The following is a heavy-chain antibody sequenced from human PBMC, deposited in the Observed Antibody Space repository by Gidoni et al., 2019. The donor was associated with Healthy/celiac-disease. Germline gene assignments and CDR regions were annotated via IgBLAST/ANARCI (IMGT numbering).Heavy chain of an antibody. V-gene: IGHV3-23*01. CDR1: GFAFSSYA. CDR3: AKIGEQLVATEGWDY. Sequence: EVQLLESGGGLVQPGGSLRLSCAASGFAFSSYAMSWVRQAPGKGLEWVSAISGSGGSTYYADSVKGRFTISRDNSKNTLYLQMNSLRAEDTAVYYCAKIGEQLVATEGWDYWGQGTLVTVSS. D-gene: IGHD6-6*01. CDR2: ISGSGGST. J-gene: IGHJ4*02.